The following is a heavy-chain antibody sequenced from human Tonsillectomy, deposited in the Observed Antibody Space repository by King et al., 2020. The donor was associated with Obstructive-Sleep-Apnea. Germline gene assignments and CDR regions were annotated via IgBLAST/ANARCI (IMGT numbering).Heavy chain of an antibody. CDR2: IYYSGST. CDR1: GGSISSYY. D-gene: IGHD6-6*01. V-gene: IGHV4-59*08. J-gene: IGHJ4*02. CDR3: ARGIVVRRGYFDY. Sequence: VQLQESGPGLVKPSETLSLTCTVSGGSISSYYWSWIRQPPGKGLEWIGYIYYSGSTNYNPSLKSRVTISVDTSKNQFSLKLTSVTAADTAVYYWARGIVVRRGYFDYWGQGTLVTVSS.